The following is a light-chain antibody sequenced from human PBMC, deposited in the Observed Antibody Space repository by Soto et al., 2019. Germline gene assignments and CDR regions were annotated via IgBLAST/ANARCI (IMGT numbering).Light chain of an antibody. Sequence: EIVLTQSPGTLSLSPGERATLSCRASQSISSSFLAWYQQRPGQAPRLLIHGVSSKAAGIPDRFSGSGSGTDFTLTINRLGPEDFALYFCQQYGSSPFTFGPGTQLEIK. CDR3: QQYGSSPFT. J-gene: IGKJ3*01. CDR1: QSISSSF. CDR2: GVS. V-gene: IGKV3-20*01.